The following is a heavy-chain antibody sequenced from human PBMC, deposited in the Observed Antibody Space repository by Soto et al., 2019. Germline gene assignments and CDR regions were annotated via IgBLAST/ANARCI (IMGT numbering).Heavy chain of an antibody. V-gene: IGHV3-21*01. Sequence: GGSLRLSCAASGFTFSSYSMNWVRQAPGKGLEWVSSISSSSSYIYYADSVKGRFTISRDNAKNSLYLQMNSLRAEDTAVYYCERIRIFGVVTPPRYMDVWGKGTTVNVSS. CDR3: ERIRIFGVVTPPRYMDV. J-gene: IGHJ6*03. CDR2: ISSSSSYI. D-gene: IGHD3-3*01. CDR1: GFTFSSYS.